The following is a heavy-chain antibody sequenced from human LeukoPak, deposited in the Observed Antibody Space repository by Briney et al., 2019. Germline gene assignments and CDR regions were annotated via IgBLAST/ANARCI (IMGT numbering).Heavy chain of an antibody. Sequence: GGSLRLSCAASGFTFDDYAMHWVRQAPGKGLEWVSGISWNSGSIGYADPVKGRFTISRDNAKNSLYLQMNSLRAEDTAVYYCLRDRDYWGQGTLVTVSS. V-gene: IGHV3-9*01. J-gene: IGHJ4*02. CDR1: GFTFDDYA. CDR3: LRDRDY. CDR2: ISWNSGSI.